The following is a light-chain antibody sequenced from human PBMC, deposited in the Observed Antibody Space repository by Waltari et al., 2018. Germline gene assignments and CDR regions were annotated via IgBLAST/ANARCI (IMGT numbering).Light chain of an antibody. Sequence: DIVMTQSPDSLAVSLGERATINCKSSQSVLYSSNNKNYLAWYQQKPGQPPKLRIYWASTRESGVPDRFSGSGSGTDFTLTISSLQAEDVAVYYCQQCYLTLYTFGQGTNLEIK. CDR2: WAS. J-gene: IGKJ2*01. V-gene: IGKV4-1*01. CDR3: QQCYLTLYT. CDR1: QSVLYSSNNKNY.